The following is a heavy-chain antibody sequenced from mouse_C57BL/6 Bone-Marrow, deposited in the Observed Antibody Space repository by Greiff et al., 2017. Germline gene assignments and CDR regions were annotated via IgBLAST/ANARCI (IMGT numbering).Heavy chain of an antibody. CDR1: GYAFSSSW. V-gene: IGHV1-82*01. Sequence: VKLVESGPELVKPGASVKISCKASGYAFSSSWMNWVKQRPGKGLEWIGRIYPGDGDTNYNGKFKGKATLTADKSSSTAYMQRSSLTSEDSAVYFCASYYYGSSNPFDYWGQGTTLTVSS. CDR3: ASYYYGSSNPFDY. CDR2: IYPGDGDT. D-gene: IGHD1-1*01. J-gene: IGHJ2*01.